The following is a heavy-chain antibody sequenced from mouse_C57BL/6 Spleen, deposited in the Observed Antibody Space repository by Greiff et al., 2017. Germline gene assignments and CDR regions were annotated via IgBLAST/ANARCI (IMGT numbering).Heavy chain of an antibody. CDR3: ARVVTTGDYYAMDY. CDR1: GYTFTSYW. Sequence: QVQLQQPGAELVMPGASVKLSCKASGYTFTSYWMHWVKQRPGQGLEWIGEIDPSDSYTNYNQKFQGKSTLTVDKSSSTSYMQLSSLTSEDSAVYYCARVVTTGDYYAMDYWGQGTSVTVSS. V-gene: IGHV1-69*01. CDR2: IDPSDSYT. D-gene: IGHD2-2*01. J-gene: IGHJ4*01.